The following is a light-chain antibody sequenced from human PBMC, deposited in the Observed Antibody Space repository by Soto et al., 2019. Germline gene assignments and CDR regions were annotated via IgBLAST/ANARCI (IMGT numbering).Light chain of an antibody. V-gene: IGKV1-6*01. CDR2: AAS. CDR3: LQDYNYPRT. Sequence: IHLTQSASTLSASVGNRVTITCRASQSISSWLAWYQQKPGKAPKLLIYAASSLQSGVPSRFSGSGYGTDFTLTISSLQTEDFATYYCLQDYNYPRTFGQGTKVDIK. CDR1: QSISSW. J-gene: IGKJ1*01.